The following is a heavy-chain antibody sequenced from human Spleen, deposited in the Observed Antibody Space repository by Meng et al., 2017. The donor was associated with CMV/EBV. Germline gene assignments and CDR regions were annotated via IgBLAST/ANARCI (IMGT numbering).Heavy chain of an antibody. CDR1: GFTFADYP. CDR3: GSSSSNATFDY. CDR2: IRSKLYGGAA. D-gene: IGHD6-6*01. Sequence: GESLKISCAASGFTFADYPVSWVRQAPGGGLEWLGFIRSKLYGGAAEYAASVKGRFTISRDDFKSIAYLQMKSLKTEDTAVYYCGSSSSNATFDYWGQGTPVTVSS. V-gene: IGHV3-49*04. J-gene: IGHJ4*02.